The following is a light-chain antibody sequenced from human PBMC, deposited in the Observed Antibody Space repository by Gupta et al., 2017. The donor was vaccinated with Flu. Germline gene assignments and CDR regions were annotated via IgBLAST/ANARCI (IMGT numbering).Light chain of an antibody. V-gene: IGKV3-20*01. CDR3: QQYGSSPPT. J-gene: IGKJ2*01. Sequence: PGERATLSCRASRSVSSSYLAWYQQKPGQAPSLLIYGASTRATGIPDRFSGSGSGTDFTLTISRLEPEDFAVYYCQQYGSSPPTFGQGTKLEIK. CDR2: GAS. CDR1: RSVSSSY.